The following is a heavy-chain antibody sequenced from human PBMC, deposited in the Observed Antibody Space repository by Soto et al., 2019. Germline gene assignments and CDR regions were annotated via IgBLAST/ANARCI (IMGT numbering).Heavy chain of an antibody. CDR2: IIPIFGTA. J-gene: IGHJ3*01. CDR3: ARVQREYYYDSSGYYYVNNAIDF. CDR1: GGTFSSYA. Sequence: GSSVKVSCKASGGTFSSYAISWVRQAPGQGLEWMGGIIPIFGTANYAQKFQGRVTITADESTSTAYMELSSLRSEDTAVYYCARVQREYYYDSSGYYYVNNAIDFCGQGPIVT. D-gene: IGHD3-22*01. V-gene: IGHV1-69*13.